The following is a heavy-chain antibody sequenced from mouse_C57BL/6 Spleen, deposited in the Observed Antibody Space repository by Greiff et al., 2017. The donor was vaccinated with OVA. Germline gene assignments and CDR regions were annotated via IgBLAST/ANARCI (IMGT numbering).Heavy chain of an antibody. CDR1: GYAFSSSW. CDR3: ARGTTVEL. Sequence: QVQLQQSGPELVKPGASVKISCKASGYAFSSSWMNWVKQRPGKGLEWIGRIYPGDGDTNYNGKFKGKATLTADKSSSTAYMQLSSLTSEDSAVYFCARGTTVELWGQGTTLTVSS. D-gene: IGHD1-1*01. CDR2: IYPGDGDT. V-gene: IGHV1-82*01. J-gene: IGHJ2*01.